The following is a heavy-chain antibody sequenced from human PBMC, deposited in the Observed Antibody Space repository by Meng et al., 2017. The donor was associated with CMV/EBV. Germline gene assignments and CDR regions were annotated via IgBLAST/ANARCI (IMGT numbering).Heavy chain of an antibody. CDR1: GDTFTSYC. J-gene: IGHJ4*02. CDR3: ATDILTHFDY. V-gene: IGHV1-18*01. D-gene: IGHD3-9*01. CDR2: ISAYNGNT. Sequence: VQLGQPGAEVKKPGASVNVSCKASGDTFTSYCISWVRQAPGQGLEWMGWISAYNGNTNYAQKLQGRVTMTTDTSTSTAYMELRSLRSDDTAVYYCATDILTHFDYWGQGTLVTVSS.